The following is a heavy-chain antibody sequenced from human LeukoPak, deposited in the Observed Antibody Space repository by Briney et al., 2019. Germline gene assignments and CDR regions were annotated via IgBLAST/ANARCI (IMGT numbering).Heavy chain of an antibody. CDR3: ARVAAAGNYYFDY. CDR1: GDSISTSNSY. Sequence: PSETLSLTCTVSGDSISTSNSYWGWIRQPPGKGLEWIGSIYYSGNTYYNASLKSRVTISIDTSKNQFSLKLSSVTAADTAVYFCARVAAAGNYYFDYWGQGTLVTVSS. V-gene: IGHV4-39*07. J-gene: IGHJ4*02. CDR2: IYYSGNT. D-gene: IGHD6-13*01.